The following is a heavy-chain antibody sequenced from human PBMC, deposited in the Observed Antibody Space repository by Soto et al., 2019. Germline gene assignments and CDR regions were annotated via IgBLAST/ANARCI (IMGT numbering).Heavy chain of an antibody. D-gene: IGHD6-13*01. CDR3: AREPPAIAAGGIDY. V-gene: IGHV3-30*03. Sequence: SGGSLRLSCAASGFPFSPYGMHWVRQAPGMGLEWVARISNDGRNTYYGDSVKGRFTISRDNSENTLFLQMNSLRDADTAVYYCAREPPAIAAGGIDYWGQGTLVTVSS. CDR2: ISNDGRNT. CDR1: GFPFSPYG. J-gene: IGHJ4*02.